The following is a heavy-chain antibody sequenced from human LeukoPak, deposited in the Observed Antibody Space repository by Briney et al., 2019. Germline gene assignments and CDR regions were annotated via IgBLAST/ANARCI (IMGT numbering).Heavy chain of an antibody. Sequence: ASVKVSCKASGGTFSRYAISWVRQAPGQGLEWMGGIIPIFGTANYAQKFQDRVTITTDKSTSTAYMELSSLRSEDTAVYYCVLVVVVAATSCVDYWGQGTLVTVSS. V-gene: IGHV1-69*05. D-gene: IGHD2-15*01. CDR2: IIPIFGTA. CDR3: VLVVVVAATSCVDY. CDR1: GGTFSRYA. J-gene: IGHJ4*02.